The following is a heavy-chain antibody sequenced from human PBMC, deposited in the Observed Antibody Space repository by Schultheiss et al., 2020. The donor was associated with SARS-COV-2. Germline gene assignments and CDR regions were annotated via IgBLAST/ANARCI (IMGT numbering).Heavy chain of an antibody. Sequence: GGSLRLSCAASGFTFSNAWMSWVRQAPGKGLEWVSYISSSGSTIYYADSVKGRFTISRDNAKNSLYLQMNSLRAEDTAVYYCARDRGGYDSYYFDYWGQGTLVTVSS. V-gene: IGHV3-11*04. CDR3: ARDRGGYDSYYFDY. CDR1: GFTFSNAW. CDR2: ISSSGSTI. D-gene: IGHD5-12*01. J-gene: IGHJ4*02.